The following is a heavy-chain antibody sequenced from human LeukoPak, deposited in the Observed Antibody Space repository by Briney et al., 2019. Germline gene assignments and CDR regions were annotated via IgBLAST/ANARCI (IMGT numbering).Heavy chain of an antibody. Sequence: PGGSLRLSCTTSGFTFSSYKMNWVRQAPGKGLEWVSSITAGSSFIFYADSVRGRFTVSRDNAKNLLYLQMNSLRADDMGVYYCTRVAYVLGVGGDYSDYWGQGTLVSVSS. CDR2: ITAGSSFI. CDR3: TRVAYVLGVGGDYSDY. D-gene: IGHD3-16*01. V-gene: IGHV3-21*01. J-gene: IGHJ4*02. CDR1: GFTFSSYK.